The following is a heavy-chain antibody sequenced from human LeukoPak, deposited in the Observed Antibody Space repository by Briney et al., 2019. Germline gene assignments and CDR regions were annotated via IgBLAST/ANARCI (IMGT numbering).Heavy chain of an antibody. Sequence: PSETLSLTCAVYGGSFSGYYWSWIRQPPGEGLEWIASIYYSGSTYYNPSLKSRVTISVDTPKNQFSLKLSSVTAADTAVYYCARITFDYYDSSRFFDYWGQGTLVTVSS. CDR1: GGSFSGYY. CDR2: IYYSGST. CDR3: ARITFDYYDSSRFFDY. V-gene: IGHV4-34*01. J-gene: IGHJ4*02. D-gene: IGHD3-22*01.